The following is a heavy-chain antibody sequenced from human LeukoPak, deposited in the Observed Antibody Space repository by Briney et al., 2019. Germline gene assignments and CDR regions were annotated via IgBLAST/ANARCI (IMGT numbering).Heavy chain of an antibody. J-gene: IGHJ3*02. CDR1: GFTFSSYG. V-gene: IGHV3-33*01. CDR3: ARARKYCSSTSCYEGGAFDI. Sequence: PGGSLRLSCAASGFTFSSYGMHWVRQAPGKGLEWVAVIWYDGSNKYYADSVKGRFTISRDNSKSTLYLQMNSLRAEDTAVYYCARARKYCSSTSCYEGGAFDIWGQGTMVTVSS. CDR2: IWYDGSNK. D-gene: IGHD2-2*01.